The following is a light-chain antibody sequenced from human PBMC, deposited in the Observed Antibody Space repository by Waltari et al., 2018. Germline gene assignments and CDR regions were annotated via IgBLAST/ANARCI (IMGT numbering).Light chain of an antibody. V-gene: IGKV4-1*01. CDR1: RSVLFRSNNKNY. J-gene: IGKJ1*01. CDR3: QQYYSTPT. Sequence: IVMNQSPDSLAVSLGARATITCNSSRSVLFRSNNKNYLSWYQQKPGQPPRLLIYWASTRESGVPDRFSGSGSGTDFTLSISSLQAEDVAVYFCQQYYSTPTFGQGTKVEIK. CDR2: WAS.